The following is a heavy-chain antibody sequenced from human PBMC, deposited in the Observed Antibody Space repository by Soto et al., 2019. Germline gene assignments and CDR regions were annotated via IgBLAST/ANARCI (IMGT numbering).Heavy chain of an antibody. Sequence: EVQLVESGGGLVEPGGSLRLSCAASGFTFTNAWMNWVRQAPGRGLEWVGLIKSKGDGGTIDYAAPVKGRFSISRDDSKNTLYLQMTSLKVEDTAVYYCAADLPNEPYPVDYWGQGTLVTVSS. CDR2: IKSKGDGGTI. J-gene: IGHJ4*02. CDR3: AADLPNEPYPVDY. V-gene: IGHV3-15*07. CDR1: GFTFTNAW.